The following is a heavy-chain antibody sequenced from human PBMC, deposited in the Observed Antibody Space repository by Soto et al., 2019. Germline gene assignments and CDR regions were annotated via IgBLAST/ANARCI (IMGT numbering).Heavy chain of an antibody. CDR2: IYYSGST. J-gene: IGHJ4*02. V-gene: IGHV4-39*01. Sequence: QLQLQESGPGLVQPSETLSLTCTVSGGSISSSSYYWGWIRQPPGKGLEWIGSIYYSGSTYYNPSLKSRVTISVDTSKNQFSLKRSSVTAADLAVYYCARQFDFWGQGTLITVSS. CDR1: GGSISSSSYY. CDR3: ARQFDF.